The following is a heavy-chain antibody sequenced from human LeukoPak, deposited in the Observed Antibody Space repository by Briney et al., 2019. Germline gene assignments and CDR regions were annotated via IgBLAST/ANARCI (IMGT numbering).Heavy chain of an antibody. CDR1: GYTFTSYD. D-gene: IGHD3-10*01. J-gene: IGHJ4*02. V-gene: IGHV1-8*01. CDR2: MNPSSGNT. CDR3: ATHTYYYSSGSFAY. Sequence: ASVKVSCKASGYTFTSYDINWVRQATGQEPEWMGWMNPSSGNTGFAQRFQGRVTMTRGTSINTAYLELSSLTSEDTAVYYCATHTYYYSSGSFAYWGQGTLVTVSS.